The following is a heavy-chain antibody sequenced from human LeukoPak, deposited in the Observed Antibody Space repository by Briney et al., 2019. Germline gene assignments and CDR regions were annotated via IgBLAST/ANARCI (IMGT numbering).Heavy chain of an antibody. CDR2: INPDGSRT. V-gene: IGHV3-74*01. J-gene: IGHJ5*02. D-gene: IGHD3-10*01. CDR1: GFTFSSNW. Sequence: GGSLRLSCAASGFTFSSNWMHWVRQGPGKGLVWVSRINPDGSRTDYAESVKGRFTISRDNARNTLHLQMNSLRAEDTAVYYCARGGGPSGNWFDPWGQGTLVTVSS. CDR3: ARGGGPSGNWFDP.